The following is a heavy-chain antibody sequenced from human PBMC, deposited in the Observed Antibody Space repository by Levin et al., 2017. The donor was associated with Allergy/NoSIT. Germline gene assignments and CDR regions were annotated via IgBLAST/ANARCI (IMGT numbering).Heavy chain of an antibody. CDR1: GYTLTELS. V-gene: IGHV1-24*01. Sequence: ASVKVSCKVSGYTLTELSMHWVRQAPGKGLEWMGGFDPEDGETIYAQKFQGRVTMTEDTSTDTAYMELSSLRSEDTAVYYCASRGYYYGTHYYYYGMDVWGQGTTVTVSS. D-gene: IGHD3-10*01. J-gene: IGHJ6*02. CDR2: FDPEDGET. CDR3: ASRGYYYGTHYYYYGMDV.